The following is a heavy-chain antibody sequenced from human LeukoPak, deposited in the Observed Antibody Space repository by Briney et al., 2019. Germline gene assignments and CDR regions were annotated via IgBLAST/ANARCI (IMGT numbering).Heavy chain of an antibody. CDR3: ARDNNRGSYDY. CDR2: IYHSGST. J-gene: IGHJ4*02. CDR1: GYSISRGYY. D-gene: IGHD1-26*01. Sequence: SETLSLTCTVSGYSISRGYYWGWIRQPPGKGLGWIGSIYHSGSTYYTPSLKSRVTISVDTTKNQFSLKLSSVTAADTAVYYCARDNNRGSYDYWGQGTLVTVSS. V-gene: IGHV4-38-2*02.